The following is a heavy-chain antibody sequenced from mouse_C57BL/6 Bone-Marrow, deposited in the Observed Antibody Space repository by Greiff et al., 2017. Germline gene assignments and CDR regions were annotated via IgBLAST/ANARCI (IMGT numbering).Heavy chain of an antibody. CDR3: ARGGSTTGYFDV. CDR2: INPNNGGT. D-gene: IGHD6-1*01. CDR1: GYTFTYYY. V-gene: IGHV1-26*01. Sequence: EVQLQQSGPELVKPGASVKISCKASGYTFTYYYMNWVKQSHGKSLEWIGDINPNNGGTSYNQKFKGKATLTVDKSSSTAYMELRSLTSEDSAVYYCARGGSTTGYFDVWGTGTTVTVSS. J-gene: IGHJ1*03.